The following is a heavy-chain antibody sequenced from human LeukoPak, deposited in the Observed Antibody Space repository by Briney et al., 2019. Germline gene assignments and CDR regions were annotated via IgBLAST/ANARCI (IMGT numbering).Heavy chain of an antibody. V-gene: IGHV3-9*01. J-gene: IGHJ4*02. CDR3: AKDSSGGYGTDFDH. CDR1: GFTFDDYA. D-gene: IGHD5-12*01. CDR2: ISWNSGSI. Sequence: GGSLRLSCAASGFTFDDYAMHWVRQAPGKGLEWVSGISWNSGSIGYADSVKGRFTISRDNAKNSLYLQMNSLRAEDTALYYCAKDSSGGYGTDFDHWGQGTLVTVSS.